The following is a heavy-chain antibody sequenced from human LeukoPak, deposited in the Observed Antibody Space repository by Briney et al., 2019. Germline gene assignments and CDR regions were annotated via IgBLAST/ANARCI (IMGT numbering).Heavy chain of an antibody. Sequence: ASVKVSCKASGYTFTTYDINWVRQATGQGLEWMGWINPNSGGTNYAQKLQGRVTMTTDTSTSTAYMELRSLRSDDTAVYYCARDGIVGPNMDVWGKGTTVTISS. CDR2: INPNSGGT. CDR1: GYTFTTYD. V-gene: IGHV1-18*01. J-gene: IGHJ6*03. CDR3: ARDGIVGPNMDV. D-gene: IGHD3-22*01.